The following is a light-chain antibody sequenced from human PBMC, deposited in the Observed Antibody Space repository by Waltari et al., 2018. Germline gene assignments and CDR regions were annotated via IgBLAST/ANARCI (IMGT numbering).Light chain of an antibody. J-gene: IGLJ2*01. CDR3: SSYGGSNNHVL. CDR2: EVT. Sequence: QSALNQPPSASGSPGQSVTIPCPGTSGAVGPYTYVSWYQQPPGKAPKPIIYEVTKRPSGVPDRFSASKSANTASLTVSGLQTEDEADYYCSSYGGSNNHVLFGGGTKLTVL. V-gene: IGLV2-8*01. CDR1: SGAVGPYTY.